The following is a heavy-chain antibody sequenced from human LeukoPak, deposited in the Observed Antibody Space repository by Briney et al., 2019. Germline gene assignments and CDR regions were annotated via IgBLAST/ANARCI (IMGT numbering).Heavy chain of an antibody. V-gene: IGHV7-4-1*02. Sequence: ASVKVSCKASGYTFTSCYMHWVRQAPGQGLEWMGWINTNTGNPTYAQGFTGRFVFSLDTSVSTAYLQISSLKAEDTAVYYCARDKYGGNIGYWGQGTLVTVSS. CDR2: INTNTGNP. CDR1: GYTFTSCY. J-gene: IGHJ4*02. CDR3: ARDKYGGNIGY. D-gene: IGHD4-23*01.